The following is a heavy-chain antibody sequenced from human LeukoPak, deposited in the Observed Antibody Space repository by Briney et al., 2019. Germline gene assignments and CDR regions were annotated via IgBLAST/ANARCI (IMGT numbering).Heavy chain of an antibody. CDR3: ARTAAGGTMIVEGPFDY. V-gene: IGHV1-8*03. CDR2: MNPNSGNT. Sequence: GASVKVSCKASGYTFTSYDINWVRQATGQGLEWMGWMNPNSGNTGYAQKFQGRVTITRNTSISTAYMELSSLRSEDTAVYYCARTAAGGTMIVEGPFDYWGQGTLVTVSS. D-gene: IGHD3-22*01. J-gene: IGHJ4*02. CDR1: GYTFTSYD.